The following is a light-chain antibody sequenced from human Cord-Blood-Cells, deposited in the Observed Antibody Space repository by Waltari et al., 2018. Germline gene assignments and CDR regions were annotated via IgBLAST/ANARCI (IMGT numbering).Light chain of an antibody. J-gene: IGKJ2*01. V-gene: IGKV4-1*01. CDR3: QQYYSTPYT. CDR2: CAS. CDR1: QSVLYSSNNKNY. Sequence: DIVMTQSPDSLAVSLGERATINCKSSQSVLYSSNNKNYLAWYQQKPGQPPKLLIYCASTRESGVPDRFSGSGSATDFTLTISSLQAEDVAVYYCQQYYSTPYTFGQGTKLEIK.